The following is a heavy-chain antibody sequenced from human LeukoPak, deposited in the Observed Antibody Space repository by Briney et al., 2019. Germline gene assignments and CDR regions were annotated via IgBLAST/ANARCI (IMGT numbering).Heavy chain of an antibody. D-gene: IGHD6-6*01. J-gene: IGHJ5*01. Sequence: GRSLRLSSAAPGLTFSHYAMNWVRRAPGKGLEWVAVISSDGSNRFYADSVKGRFTVSRDNSKNTLYLQMNSLRVEDTAVYYCARDNDTDYSSSPGWFDSWGQGTLVTVSS. CDR1: GLTFSHYA. CDR3: ARDNDTDYSSSPGWFDS. CDR2: ISSDGSNR. V-gene: IGHV3-30-3*01.